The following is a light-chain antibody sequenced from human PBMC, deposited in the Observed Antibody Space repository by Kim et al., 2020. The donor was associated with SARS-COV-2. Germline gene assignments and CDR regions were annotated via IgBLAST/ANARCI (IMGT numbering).Light chain of an antibody. J-gene: IGKJ4*01. Sequence: LSPGERATLSCRASQSINNYLAWYQQKPGQAPRLLIYDASNRATGIPARFSGSGSGTDFTLTISSLEPEDFAVYYCQQRSQWPLTFGGGTKVDIK. V-gene: IGKV3-11*01. CDR2: DAS. CDR1: QSINNY. CDR3: QQRSQWPLT.